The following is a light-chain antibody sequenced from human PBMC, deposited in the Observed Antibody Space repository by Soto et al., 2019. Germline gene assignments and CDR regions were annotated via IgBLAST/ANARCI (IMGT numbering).Light chain of an antibody. V-gene: IGKV3-15*01. CDR3: QQYNNCPLT. J-gene: IGKJ4*01. CDR1: QSISSY. Sequence: EIVMTQSPATLSASPGERATLSCRASQSISSYLAWYQQKPGQAPRLLIYGASTLDTGIPTRFSGSGSGTEFTLTISSLQSEDFAIYYCQQYNNCPLTFGGGTKVEIK. CDR2: GAS.